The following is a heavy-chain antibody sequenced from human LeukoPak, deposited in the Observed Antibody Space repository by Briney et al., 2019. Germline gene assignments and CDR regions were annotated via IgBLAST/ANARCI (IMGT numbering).Heavy chain of an antibody. Sequence: GASVEVSCKASGYTFTGYYMHWVRQAPGQGLEWMGWINPNSGGTNYAQNFQGRVTMTRDTSISTAYMELSRLRSDDTAVYYCARGAFQGSSWFDYWGQGTLVTVSS. CDR3: ARGAFQGSSWFDY. CDR2: INPNSGGT. V-gene: IGHV1-2*02. J-gene: IGHJ4*02. D-gene: IGHD6-13*01. CDR1: GYTFTGYY.